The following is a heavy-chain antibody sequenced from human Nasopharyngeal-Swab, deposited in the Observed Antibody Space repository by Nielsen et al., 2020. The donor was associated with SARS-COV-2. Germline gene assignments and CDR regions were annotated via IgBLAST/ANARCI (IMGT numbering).Heavy chain of an antibody. CDR2: ISGSGGST. Sequence: GGSLRLSCAASGFTFSSYGMHWVRQAPGKGLEWVSAISGSGGSTYYADSVKGRFTISRDNSKNTLYLQMNSLRAEDTAVYYCAKCMSIAVAFDYWGQGTLVTVSS. J-gene: IGHJ4*02. D-gene: IGHD6-19*01. CDR1: GFTFSSYG. V-gene: IGHV3-23*01. CDR3: AKCMSIAVAFDY.